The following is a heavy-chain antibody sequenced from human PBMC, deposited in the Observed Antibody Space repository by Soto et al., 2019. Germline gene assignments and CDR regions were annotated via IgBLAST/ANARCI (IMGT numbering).Heavy chain of an antibody. V-gene: IGHV1-8*01. J-gene: IGHJ4*02. D-gene: IGHD2-2*02. CDR3: AIFSKKGPAIDLDY. CDR1: GYTFSNYD. CDR2: VNPNNGDT. Sequence: ASVKVSCKASGYTFSNYDMNWVRQATGQGPEWIGWVNPNNGDTGYAQKFQGRVTLTTDISTTTAYMELTSLRSEDTAIYYCAIFSKKGPAIDLDYCGQGSLVPVSS.